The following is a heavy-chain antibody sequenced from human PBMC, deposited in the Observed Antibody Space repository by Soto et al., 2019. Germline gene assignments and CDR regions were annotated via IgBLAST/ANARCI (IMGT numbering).Heavy chain of an antibody. V-gene: IGHV1-69*06. J-gene: IGHJ5*02. Sequence: GASVEVSCKASGGTFSSYAISWVRQAPGQGLEWMGGIIPIFGTANYAQKFQGRVTITADKSTSTAYMELSSLRSEDTAVYYCARDSVDSRSYTWFDPWGQGTLVTVSS. CDR1: GGTFSSYA. CDR2: IIPIFGTA. D-gene: IGHD6-13*01. CDR3: ARDSVDSRSYTWFDP.